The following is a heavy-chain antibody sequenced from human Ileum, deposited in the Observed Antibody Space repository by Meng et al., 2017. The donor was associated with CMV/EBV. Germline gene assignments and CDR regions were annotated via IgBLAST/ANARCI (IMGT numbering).Heavy chain of an antibody. Sequence: SETLSLTCTVSGDSFSSDDYYWSWVRQPPGKGLEWIAYISYTGKNNHNPSLRGRVSISTGAARNQFSLKLTSVTTADTAVYYCARSWADIRLSGVMDVWGQGNAV. J-gene: IGHJ6*01. CDR2: ISYTGKN. D-gene: IGHD2-8*01. V-gene: IGHV4-61*08. CDR3: ARSWADIRLSGVMDV. CDR1: GDSFSSDDYY.